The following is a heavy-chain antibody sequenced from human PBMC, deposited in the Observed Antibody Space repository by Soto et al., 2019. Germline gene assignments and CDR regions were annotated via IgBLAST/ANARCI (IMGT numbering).Heavy chain of an antibody. J-gene: IGHJ4*02. D-gene: IGHD3-10*01. Sequence: GSLRLSCVASGFTFKHYDMRWIRQAPGKGLEWVSGISGSGGVTYYADSVKGRFTISRDNSKNTLYLQMNSLRAEDTAIYYCAKNRQFRSYYESAGHYDNWGQGTLVTVSS. CDR2: ISGSGGVT. V-gene: IGHV3-23*01. CDR3: AKNRQFRSYYESAGHYDN. CDR1: GFTFKHYD.